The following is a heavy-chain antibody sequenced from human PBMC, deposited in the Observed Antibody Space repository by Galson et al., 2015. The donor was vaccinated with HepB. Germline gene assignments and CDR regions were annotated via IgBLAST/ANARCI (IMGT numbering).Heavy chain of an antibody. V-gene: IGHV3-7*03. J-gene: IGHJ4*02. CDR1: GFTFSNYW. Sequence: SLRLSCAASGFTFSNYWMSWVRQTPGKGLEWVANIKQDGSGKYYVDSVKGRFAISRDNAQSSVYLQMNRLRVDDTAVYYCAREWGAWKVREWGLDFDHLGQGTLVTVSS. D-gene: IGHD1-26*01. CDR3: AREWGAWKVREWGLDFDH. CDR2: IKQDGSGK.